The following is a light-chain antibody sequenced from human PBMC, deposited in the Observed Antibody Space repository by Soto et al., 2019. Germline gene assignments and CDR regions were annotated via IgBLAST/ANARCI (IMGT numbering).Light chain of an antibody. V-gene: IGKV3D-15*01. CDR2: DAS. CDR3: LQYHNLWA. Sequence: DIVFTQTPAPLSLSPGERATLSCRSSQSVSSSLAWYQQHPGQAPRLLIFDASNRATGIPVRLSGSGSGTVFTLTISSLQSEDVTVYSCLQYHNLWALGQGTKVDI. CDR1: QSVSSS. J-gene: IGKJ1*01.